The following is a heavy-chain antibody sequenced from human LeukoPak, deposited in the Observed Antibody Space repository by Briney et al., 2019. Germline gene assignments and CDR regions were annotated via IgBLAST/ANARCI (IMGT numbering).Heavy chain of an antibody. V-gene: IGHV4-31*03. Sequence: SETLSLTCSVSGGSISSGGYYWSWIRQHPGKDLERTGYIYYSGSAYYNPSLKSRVTISVDTSKNQFSLKLSSVTAADTAVYYCARVGVSGYYEIDYWGQGTLVTVSS. D-gene: IGHD3-22*01. J-gene: IGHJ4*02. CDR2: IYYSGSA. CDR1: GGSISSGGYY. CDR3: ARVGVSGYYEIDY.